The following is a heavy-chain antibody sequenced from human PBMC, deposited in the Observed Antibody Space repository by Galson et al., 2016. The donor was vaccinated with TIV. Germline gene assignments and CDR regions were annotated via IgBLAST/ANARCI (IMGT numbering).Heavy chain of an antibody. J-gene: IGHJ4*02. CDR3: ARARHYNGYENDY. D-gene: IGHD5-12*01. V-gene: IGHV4-34*01. Sequence: SETLSLTCAVYGESFTGHYLSWIRQPPGKGLEWIGEINQSGSINYNPSLKSRVTLSEDTSKSQFSLKLSSVTAADTAVYYCARARHYNGYENDYWGPGILVTVSS. CDR1: GESFTGHY. CDR2: INQSGSI.